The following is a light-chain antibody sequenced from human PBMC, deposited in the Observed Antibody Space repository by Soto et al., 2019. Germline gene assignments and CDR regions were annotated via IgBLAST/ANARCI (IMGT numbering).Light chain of an antibody. CDR2: GAS. Sequence: EIVLTQSPGTLALSPGERATLSCRASQSVSSSYLAWYQQKPGQAPRLLIYGASSRATGIPDRFSGSGSGTDFTLTISRLEPEDFAVDYCQQYGSSPLYTFGQGTKVDIK. J-gene: IGKJ2*01. CDR3: QQYGSSPLYT. CDR1: QSVSSSY. V-gene: IGKV3-20*01.